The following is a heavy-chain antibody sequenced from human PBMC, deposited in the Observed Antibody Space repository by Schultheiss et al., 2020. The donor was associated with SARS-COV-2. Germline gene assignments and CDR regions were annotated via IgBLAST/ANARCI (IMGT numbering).Heavy chain of an antibody. CDR2: INHSGST. Sequence: SQTLSLTCAVYGGSFSGYYWSWIRQPPGKGLEWIGEINHSGSTNYNPSLKSRVTISVDTSKNQFSLKLSSVTAADTAVYYCARDAGYYYDSSGYYDSRCDYWGQGTLVTVSS. CDR3: ARDAGYYYDSSGYYDSRCDY. V-gene: IGHV4-34*01. CDR1: GGSFSGYY. D-gene: IGHD3-22*01. J-gene: IGHJ4*02.